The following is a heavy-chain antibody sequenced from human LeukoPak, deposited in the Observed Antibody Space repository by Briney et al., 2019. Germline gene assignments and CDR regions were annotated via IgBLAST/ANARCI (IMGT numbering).Heavy chain of an antibody. CDR3: AKVLGYSYSRWGFDY. CDR2: ISSSGGST. Sequence: PGGSLRLSCAVSGFTFSSYAMSWVRQAPGKGLEWVSGISSSGGSTYYADSEKGRFTISRDNSKNTLYLQMNSLRAEDTAVYYCAKVLGYSYSRWGFDYWGQGTLVTVS. V-gene: IGHV3-23*01. D-gene: IGHD5-18*01. CDR1: GFTFSSYA. J-gene: IGHJ4*02.